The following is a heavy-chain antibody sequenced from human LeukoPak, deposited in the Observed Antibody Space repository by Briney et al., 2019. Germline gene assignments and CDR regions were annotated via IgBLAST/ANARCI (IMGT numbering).Heavy chain of an antibody. CDR3: AKDLMITFGGVIVDESDAFDI. V-gene: IGHV3-23*01. CDR2: ISGSGGST. CDR1: GFTFSSYA. J-gene: IGHJ3*02. Sequence: PGGSLRLSCAASGFTFSSYAMSWVRQAPGKGLEWVSAISGSGGSTYYADSVKGRFTISRDNSKNTLYLQMNSLRAEGTAVYYCAKDLMITFGGVIVDESDAFDIWGQGTMVTVSS. D-gene: IGHD3-16*02.